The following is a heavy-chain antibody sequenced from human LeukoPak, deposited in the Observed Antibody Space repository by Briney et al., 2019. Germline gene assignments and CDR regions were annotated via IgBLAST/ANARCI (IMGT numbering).Heavy chain of an antibody. Sequence: ASETLSLTCTVSGGSISSYYWSWIRQPPGKGLEWIGYIYYSGSTNYNPSLKSRVTISVDTSKNQFSLKLSSVTAADTAVYYCARDVFRWNPYGSGSYNYYYMDVWGKGTTVTISS. J-gene: IGHJ6*03. V-gene: IGHV4-59*01. CDR1: GGSISSYY. CDR2: IYYSGST. CDR3: ARDVFRWNPYGSGSYNYYYMDV. D-gene: IGHD3-10*01.